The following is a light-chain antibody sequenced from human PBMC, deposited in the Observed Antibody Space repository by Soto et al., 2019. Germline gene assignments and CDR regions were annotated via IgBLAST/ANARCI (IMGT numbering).Light chain of an antibody. J-gene: IGLJ1*01. CDR1: SSDVGGYNY. CDR3: SSYTSSSTPYV. CDR2: DVS. Sequence: QSALTQPASVSGSPGQSITISCTGTSSDVGGYNYVSWYQQHPGKASKLMIYDVSNRPSGVSNRFSGSKSGNTASLTISGLQAEDEADYYCSSYTSSSTPYVFGTGTKVTVL. V-gene: IGLV2-14*01.